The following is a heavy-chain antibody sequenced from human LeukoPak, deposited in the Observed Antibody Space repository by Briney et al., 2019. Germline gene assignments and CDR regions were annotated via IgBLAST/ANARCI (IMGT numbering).Heavy chain of an antibody. V-gene: IGHV1-18*04. Sequence: GASVKVSCKASGYSFPSYGISWVRQAPGQGLEWMGWISTYNGNTNYAQKFQGRVTMTTDTSTTTAYMELRSLRSDDTAVYYCAKSGGLSGSGRLTMDVWGQATTVTVSS. J-gene: IGHJ6*02. CDR1: GYSFPSYG. CDR2: ISTYNGNT. D-gene: IGHD3-10*01. CDR3: AKSGGLSGSGRLTMDV.